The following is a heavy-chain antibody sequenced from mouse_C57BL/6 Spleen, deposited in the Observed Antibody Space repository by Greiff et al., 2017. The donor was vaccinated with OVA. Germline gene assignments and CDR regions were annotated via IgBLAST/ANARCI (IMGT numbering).Heavy chain of an antibody. Sequence: QVQLQQPGAELVKPGASVKMSCKASGYTFTSYWITWVKQRPGQGLEWIGDIYPGSGSTNYNEKFKSKATLTVDTSSSTAYMQLSSLTSEDSAVYYCASYEYDDLPFDYWGQGTTLTVSS. J-gene: IGHJ2*01. D-gene: IGHD2-4*01. CDR2: IYPGSGST. CDR1: GYTFTSYW. CDR3: ASYEYDDLPFDY. V-gene: IGHV1-55*01.